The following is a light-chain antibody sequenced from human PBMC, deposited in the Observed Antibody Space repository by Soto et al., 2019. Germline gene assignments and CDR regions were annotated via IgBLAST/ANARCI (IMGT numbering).Light chain of an antibody. CDR2: WAS. V-gene: IGKV4-1*01. J-gene: IGKJ1*01. Sequence: DIVMTQSPDSLAVSLGERATINCKSSQSVLYSSNNKNYLAWYQQKPGQPPKLLIYWASTRESGVPYRFSGSGSGTDFTLHISSLQAEDVAVYYCQQYCTTPRTFVQWTKLEIK. CDR3: QQYCTTPRT. CDR1: QSVLYSSNNKNY.